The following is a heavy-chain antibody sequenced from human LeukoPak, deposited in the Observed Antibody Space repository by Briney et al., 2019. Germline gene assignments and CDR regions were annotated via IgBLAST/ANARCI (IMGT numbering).Heavy chain of an antibody. J-gene: IGHJ4*02. CDR1: GFTFNSYA. Sequence: QPGGSLRLSCAASGFTFNSYAMAWVRQPPGKGLEWVSAISSSGDSTYYTDSVKGCFTISRDNSKNTLYLEMSRLRADDTAVYFCAARPDRGLGPLDFWGQGTLVTVSS. CDR3: AARPDRGLGPLDF. V-gene: IGHV3-23*01. CDR2: ISSSGDST.